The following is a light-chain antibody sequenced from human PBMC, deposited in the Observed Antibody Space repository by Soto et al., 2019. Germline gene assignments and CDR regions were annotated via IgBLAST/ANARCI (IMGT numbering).Light chain of an antibody. CDR3: QQYGTLPQRYT. CDR2: GTS. V-gene: IGKV3-20*01. Sequence: LVLTQSPGTLSLSPGEGATLSCRASQRMSSNYLAWYQQKPGQAPRLLIYGTSNSATGIPDRFSGSGSGTDFTLTINRLEPDDCAVYYCQQYGTLPQRYTFGQGTKLEIK. J-gene: IGKJ2*01. CDR1: QRMSSNY.